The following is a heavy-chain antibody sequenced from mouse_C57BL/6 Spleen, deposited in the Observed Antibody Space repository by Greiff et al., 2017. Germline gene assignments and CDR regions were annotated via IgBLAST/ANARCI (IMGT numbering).Heavy chain of an antibody. D-gene: IGHD1-1*01. Sequence: QVQLQQSGPELVKPGASVKISCKASGYSFSSSWMNWVKQRPGKGLEWIGRIYPGEGDTNYNGKFKGKATRTSDKSSSTAYMQLSSLSSEDSAVYFWAREGWIFITTPWYFDYWGQGTTLTVSS. CDR1: GYSFSSSW. CDR2: IYPGEGDT. V-gene: IGHV1-82*01. J-gene: IGHJ2*01. CDR3: AREGWIFITTPWYFDY.